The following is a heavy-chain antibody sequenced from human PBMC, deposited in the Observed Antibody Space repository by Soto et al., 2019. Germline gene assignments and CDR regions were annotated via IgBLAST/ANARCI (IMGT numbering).Heavy chain of an antibody. D-gene: IGHD3-22*01. Sequence: QVQLVESGGGVVQPGTSLRLSCAASGFTFSSYGIHWVRQAPGKGLEWVTIISYDGSDKYYADSVKGRFTISRDNSKNTLYLQMNSLRPEXTAVYYCAREGPNYYDSNGYYNYFDYWGQGTLVTVSS. CDR3: AREGPNYYDSNGYYNYFDY. CDR2: ISYDGSDK. CDR1: GFTFSSYG. J-gene: IGHJ4*02. V-gene: IGHV3-30-3*01.